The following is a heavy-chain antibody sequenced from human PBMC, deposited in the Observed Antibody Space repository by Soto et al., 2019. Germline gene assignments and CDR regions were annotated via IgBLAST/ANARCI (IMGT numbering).Heavy chain of an antibody. CDR3: AREYSSFHYYYYYMDV. CDR1: GFTFSSYS. D-gene: IGHD6-6*01. V-gene: IGHV3-21*01. J-gene: IGHJ6*03. CDR2: ISSSSSYI. Sequence: GGSLRLSCAASGFTFSSYSMNWVRQAPGKGLEWVSSISSSSSYIYYADSVKGRFTISRDNAKNSLYLQMNSLRAEDTAVYYCAREYSSFHYYYYYMDVWGKGTTVTVSS.